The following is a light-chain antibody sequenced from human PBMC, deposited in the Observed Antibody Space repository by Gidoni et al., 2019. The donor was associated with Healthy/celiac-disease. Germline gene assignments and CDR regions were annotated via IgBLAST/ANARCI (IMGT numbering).Light chain of an antibody. CDR2: EGS. V-gene: IGLV2-23*01. CDR1: SSDVGSYNL. Sequence: QSALTQPASVSGSPDQSITISCTGTSSDVGSYNLVSWYQQHPGKAPKLMIYEGSKRPSGVSNRFSGSKSGNTASLTISGLQAEDEADYYCCSYAGSSTPVVFGGGTKLTVL. CDR3: CSYAGSSTPVV. J-gene: IGLJ2*01.